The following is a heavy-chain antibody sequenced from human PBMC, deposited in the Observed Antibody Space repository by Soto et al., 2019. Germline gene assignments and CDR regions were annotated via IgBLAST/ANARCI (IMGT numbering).Heavy chain of an antibody. CDR3: ARVTGTMPAFDY. J-gene: IGHJ4*02. CDR1: GGSISSGGYY. D-gene: IGHD2-2*01. Sequence: PSETLSLTCTVSGGSISSGGYYWSWIRQHPGKGLEWIGYIYYSGSTNYNPSLKSRVTISVDTSKNQFSLKLSSVTAADTAVYYCARVTGTMPAFDYWGQGTLVTVSS. V-gene: IGHV4-31*03. CDR2: IYYSGST.